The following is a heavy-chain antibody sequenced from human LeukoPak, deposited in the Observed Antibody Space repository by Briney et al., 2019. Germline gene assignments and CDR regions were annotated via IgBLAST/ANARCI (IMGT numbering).Heavy chain of an antibody. Sequence: GASVKVSCKASGYTFTSYGISWVRQAPGQGLEWMGWISAYNGNTNYAQKLQGRVTMTTDTSTSTAYMELRSLRSDDTAVYYCARSRPTVTTHWYFDLWGRGTLVTVSS. CDR2: ISAYNGNT. CDR3: ARSRPTVTTHWYFDL. V-gene: IGHV1-18*01. J-gene: IGHJ2*01. CDR1: GYTFTSYG. D-gene: IGHD4-17*01.